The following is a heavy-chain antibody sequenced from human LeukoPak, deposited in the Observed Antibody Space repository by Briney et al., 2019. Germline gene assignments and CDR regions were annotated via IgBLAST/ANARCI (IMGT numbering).Heavy chain of an antibody. CDR3: ASGEPTNAEYFQH. V-gene: IGHV4-34*01. D-gene: IGHD1-14*01. CDR2: INHSGST. Sequence: SETLSLTCTVSGGSISGYYWSWIRQPPGKGLEWIGEINHSGSTNYNPSLKSRVTISVDTSKNQFSLKLSSVTAADTAVYYCASGEPTNAEYFQHWGQGTLVTVSS. J-gene: IGHJ1*01. CDR1: GGSISGYY.